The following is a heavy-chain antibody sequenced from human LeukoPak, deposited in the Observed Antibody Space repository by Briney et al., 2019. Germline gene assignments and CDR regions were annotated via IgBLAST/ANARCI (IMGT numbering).Heavy chain of an antibody. CDR1: GFTFSSYA. CDR3: ARDTYRFFDL. V-gene: IGHV3-7*01. CDR2: IKEDGSDK. Sequence: GGPLRLSCAASGFTFSSYAMSWVRQAPGKGLEWVADIKEDGSDKYSVDSVKGRFTISRDNTKNSLYLHMDSLRAEDTAVYYCARDTYRFFDLWGRGTLVTVSS. J-gene: IGHJ2*01.